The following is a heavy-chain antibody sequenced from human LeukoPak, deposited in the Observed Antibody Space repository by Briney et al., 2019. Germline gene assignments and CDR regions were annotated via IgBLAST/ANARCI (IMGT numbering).Heavy chain of an antibody. V-gene: IGHV4-39*01. CDR3: ARRPLAAAYGMDV. J-gene: IGHJ6*02. Sequence: PSETLSLTCTVSGGSISSSSYYWGWIRQPPGKGLEWIGSIYYSGSTYYNPSLKSRVTMSVDTSKNQFSLKLSSVTAADTAVYYCARRPLAAAYGMDVWGQGTTVTVSS. CDR2: IYYSGST. CDR1: GGSISSSSYY. D-gene: IGHD2-15*01.